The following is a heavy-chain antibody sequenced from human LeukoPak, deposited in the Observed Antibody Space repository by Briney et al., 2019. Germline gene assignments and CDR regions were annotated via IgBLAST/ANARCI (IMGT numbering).Heavy chain of an antibody. CDR3: ARSAIDAFDI. J-gene: IGHJ3*02. CDR1: GGSISSYY. CDR2: IYNSGGT. V-gene: IGHV4-59*08. D-gene: IGHD6-25*01. Sequence: SETLSLTCTVSGGSISSYYWSWIRQPPGKGLECIGYIYNSGGTNYNPSLKSRVSISVDTSKNQFSLKLSSVTAADTAVYYCARSAIDAFDIWGQGTMVTVSS.